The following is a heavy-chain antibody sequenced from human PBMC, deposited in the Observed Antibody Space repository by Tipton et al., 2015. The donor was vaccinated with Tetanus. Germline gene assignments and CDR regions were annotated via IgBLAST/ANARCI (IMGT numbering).Heavy chain of an antibody. D-gene: IGHD2-21*02. V-gene: IGHV3-33*01. CDR1: GFTFSSYD. J-gene: IGHJ3*02. Sequence: SLRLSCAASGFTFSSYDMHWVRQAPGKGLEWVAVIWYDGSNKFYGDSVKGRFTVSRDNSKNTLYLQMNSLRAEDTAVYYCARDPGYCGGDCYSAFDIWGQGTMVTVSS. CDR3: ARDPGYCGGDCYSAFDI. CDR2: IWYDGSNK.